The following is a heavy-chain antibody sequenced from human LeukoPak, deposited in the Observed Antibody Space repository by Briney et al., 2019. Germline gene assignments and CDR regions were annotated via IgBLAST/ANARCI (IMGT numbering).Heavy chain of an antibody. D-gene: IGHD2-8*01. J-gene: IGHJ4*02. V-gene: IGHV3-53*01. CDR3: ARDGDDTTNW. CDR2: IYSGGKT. CDR1: GFTFSSYS. Sequence: GGSLRLSCAASGFTFSSYSMNWVRQAPGKGLEWVSVIYSGGKTFYADSVKGRFTISRDDSKNTLYLQMNSLRAEDTAIYYCARDGDDTTNWWGQGTLVTVSS.